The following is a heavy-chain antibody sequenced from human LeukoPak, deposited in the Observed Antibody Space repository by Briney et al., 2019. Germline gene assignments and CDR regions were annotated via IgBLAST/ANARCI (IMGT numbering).Heavy chain of an antibody. Sequence: GGSLRLSCAASGFTFSNYAMSWVRQAPGKGLEWVSGISGSGASTYYTASVKGRFTISRDNSKNTLYLQMNSLRAEDTAVYYCANIRYNSGLDYWGQGTLVTVSS. V-gene: IGHV3-23*01. CDR1: GFTFSNYA. CDR3: ANIRYNSGLDY. CDR2: ISGSGAST. J-gene: IGHJ4*02. D-gene: IGHD5-18*01.